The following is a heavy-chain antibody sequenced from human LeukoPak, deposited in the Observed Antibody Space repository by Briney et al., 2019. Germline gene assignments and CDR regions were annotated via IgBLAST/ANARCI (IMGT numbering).Heavy chain of an antibody. CDR2: ISYDGRNK. CDR1: GFTFNNYG. D-gene: IGHD2-2*01. CDR3: AKGPLRGTAAAIDY. J-gene: IGHJ4*02. Sequence: AGKSLRLSCAASGFTFNNYGMHWVRQAPGRGLEWVAVISYDGRNKHYPDSVKGRFTISRDISTDTLWLQMGSLRTEDTAVYYCAKGPLRGTAAAIDYWGQGTLVTVSS. V-gene: IGHV3-30*18.